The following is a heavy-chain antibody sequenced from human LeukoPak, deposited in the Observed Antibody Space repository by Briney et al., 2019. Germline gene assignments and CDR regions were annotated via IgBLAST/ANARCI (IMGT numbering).Heavy chain of an antibody. CDR3: ARAVLPENLIAVAGRGYYFDY. J-gene: IGHJ4*02. Sequence: GASVKVSCKASGYTFTSYGISWVRQAPGQGLEWMEWISAYNGNTNYAQKLQGRVTMTTDTSTSTAYMELRSLRSEDTAVYYCARAVLPENLIAVAGRGYYFDYWGQGTLVTVSS. CDR1: GYTFTSYG. CDR2: ISAYNGNT. D-gene: IGHD6-19*01. V-gene: IGHV1-18*01.